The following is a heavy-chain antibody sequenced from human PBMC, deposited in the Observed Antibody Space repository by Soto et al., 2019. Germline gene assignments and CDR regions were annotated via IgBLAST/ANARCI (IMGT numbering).Heavy chain of an antibody. Sequence: QVQLVESGGGVVQPGRSLRLSCAASGFTFSSYAMHWVRQAPGKGLELVAFISYDGSNKYYADSVKGRFTISRDNSKNTLYLHMNSLRAEDKAVYYCASATAALGELSFRRFDYWGQGTLVTVSS. CDR2: ISYDGSNK. CDR1: GFTFSSYA. CDR3: ASATAALGELSFRRFDY. J-gene: IGHJ4*02. V-gene: IGHV3-30-3*01. D-gene: IGHD3-16*02.